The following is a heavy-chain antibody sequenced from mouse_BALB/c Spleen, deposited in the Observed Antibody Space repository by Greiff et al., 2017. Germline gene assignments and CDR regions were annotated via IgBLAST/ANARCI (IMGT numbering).Heavy chain of an antibody. CDR3: ASAVVATDFDY. CDR2: IDPANGNT. CDR1: GFNFNDYY. D-gene: IGHD1-1*01. J-gene: IGHJ2*01. Sequence: VHVKQSGAELVKPGASVKLSCTASGFNFNDYYMHWVKQRPGQGLEWIGRIDPANGNTNYDPKFQGKATITEDTSSNTAYLQLSSLTSEATAVYDCASAVVATDFDYWGQGTTLTVSS. V-gene: IGHV14-3*02.